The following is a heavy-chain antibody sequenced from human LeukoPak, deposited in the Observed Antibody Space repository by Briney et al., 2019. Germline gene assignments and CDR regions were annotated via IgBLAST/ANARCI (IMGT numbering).Heavy chain of an antibody. D-gene: IGHD5-12*01. CDR3: AKGTNQEWLRFSPPGE. CDR2: ISWDGGST. CDR1: GFTFDDYT. Sequence: PGGSLRLSCAASGFTFDDYTMHWVRQAPGKGLEWVSLISWDGGSTYYADSVKGRFTISRDNSKNSLYLQMNSLRTEDTALYYCAKGTNQEWLRFSPPGEWGQGTLVTVSS. V-gene: IGHV3-43*01. J-gene: IGHJ4*02.